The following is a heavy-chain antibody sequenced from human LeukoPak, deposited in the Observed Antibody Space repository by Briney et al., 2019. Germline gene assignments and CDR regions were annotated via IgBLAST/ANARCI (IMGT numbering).Heavy chain of an antibody. Sequence: SETLSLTCAVYGGSFSGYYWSWIRQSPGRGLEWIGSVFYIGSTFYNPSLKSRVTMSLNTSSNYFSLQLTSLTAADTAVYYCARQVTTGHWYFDLWGRGTLVTVSS. CDR2: VFYIGST. CDR1: GGSFSGYY. CDR3: ARQVTTGHWYFDL. D-gene: IGHD2-21*02. J-gene: IGHJ2*01. V-gene: IGHV4-34*12.